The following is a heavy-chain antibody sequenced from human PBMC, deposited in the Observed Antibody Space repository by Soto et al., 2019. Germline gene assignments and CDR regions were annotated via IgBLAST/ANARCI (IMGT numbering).Heavy chain of an antibody. CDR3: ATCSGGSCYSGKSSFAH. V-gene: IGHV3-21*06. J-gene: IGHJ4*02. D-gene: IGHD2-15*01. CDR1: GFTFSSYS. CDR2: ISSGSSYI. Sequence: GGSLRLSCAASGFTFSSYSMNWVRQAPGKGLEWVSSISSGSSYIYYADSVKGRFTISRDNAKNALYLQMNSLRVEDTAVYYCATCSGGSCYSGKSSFAHWGQGTLVTVSS.